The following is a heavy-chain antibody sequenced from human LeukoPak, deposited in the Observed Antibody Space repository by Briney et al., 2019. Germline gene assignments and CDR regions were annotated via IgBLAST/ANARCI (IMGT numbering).Heavy chain of an antibody. CDR3: AKGYGSGSRNLDN. D-gene: IGHD3-10*01. CDR2: ISGSSDGT. V-gene: IGHV3-23*01. CDR1: GFTFSSYS. Sequence: GGSLRLSCPASGFTFSSYSMSWVSQAPGKGLEWVSAISGSSDGTHYADSVKGRFTISRDNSKNTLYLQMNSLRAEDTAVYYCAKGYGSGSRNLDNWGQGTLVTVSS. J-gene: IGHJ4*02.